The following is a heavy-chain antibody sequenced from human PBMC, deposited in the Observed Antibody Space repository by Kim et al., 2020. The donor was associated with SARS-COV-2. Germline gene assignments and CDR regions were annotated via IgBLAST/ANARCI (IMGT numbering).Heavy chain of an antibody. Sequence: KFQGKVTITADESTSTAYMELSSLRSEDTAVYYCARAPNYDFWSGPLDYWGQGTLVTVSS. CDR3: ARAPNYDFWSGPLDY. D-gene: IGHD3-3*01. J-gene: IGHJ4*02. V-gene: IGHV1-69*01.